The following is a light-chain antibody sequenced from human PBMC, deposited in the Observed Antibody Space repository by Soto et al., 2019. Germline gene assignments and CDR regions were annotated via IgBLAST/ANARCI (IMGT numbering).Light chain of an antibody. J-gene: IGKJ1*01. Sequence: EIVMTQSPATLSVSPGERATLSCRASQSVSSDLAWYQQKPGQTPSLLIYAASTRATGIPARFSGSGSGTEFTLTISSLQSEDFVVYYCQQYHNWPRTFGLGTKVEI. CDR2: AAS. V-gene: IGKV3-15*01. CDR1: QSVSSD. CDR3: QQYHNWPRT.